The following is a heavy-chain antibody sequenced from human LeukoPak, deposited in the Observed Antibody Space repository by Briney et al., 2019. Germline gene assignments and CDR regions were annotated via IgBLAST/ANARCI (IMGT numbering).Heavy chain of an antibody. V-gene: IGHV1-69*13. J-gene: IGHJ3*02. CDR1: GGTFSSYA. CDR2: IIPIFGTA. D-gene: IGHD1-26*01. Sequence: GASVKVSCKASGGTFSSYAISWVRQAPGQGLEWMGGIIPIFGTANYAQKFQGRVTITADESTSTAYMELSSLRSEDTAVYYCARAPSPNSGSLIRGAFDIWGQGTMVTVSS. CDR3: ARAPSPNSGSLIRGAFDI.